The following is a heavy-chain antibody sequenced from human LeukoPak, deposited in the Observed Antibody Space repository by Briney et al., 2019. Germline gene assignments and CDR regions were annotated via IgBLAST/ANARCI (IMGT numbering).Heavy chain of an antibody. CDR3: AREGYSSGWYASRMYNWFDP. V-gene: IGHV3-7*01. Sequence: GGSLRLSCAASGFTFSSYWMSWVRQAPGKGLERVANIKQDGSEKYYVDSVKGRFTISRDNAKNSLYLQMNSLRAEDTAVYYCAREGYSSGWYASRMYNWFDPWGQGTLVTVSS. J-gene: IGHJ5*02. CDR2: IKQDGSEK. D-gene: IGHD6-19*01. CDR1: GFTFSSYW.